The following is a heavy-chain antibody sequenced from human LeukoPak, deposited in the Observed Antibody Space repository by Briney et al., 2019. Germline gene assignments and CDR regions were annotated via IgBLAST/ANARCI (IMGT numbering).Heavy chain of an antibody. D-gene: IGHD2-2*01. V-gene: IGHV4-39*01. CDR2: TYYSGST. CDR1: GGSISSGSYF. Sequence: SETLSLTCNVSGGSISSGSYFWGWVRQPPGKGLEWIGSTYYSGSTYYNPSLKSRVTISVDTSKNQFSLKLTSVTAADTAVYYCARIYCSSTTCYFPSWFDPWGQGTLVTVSS. J-gene: IGHJ5*02. CDR3: ARIYCSSTTCYFPSWFDP.